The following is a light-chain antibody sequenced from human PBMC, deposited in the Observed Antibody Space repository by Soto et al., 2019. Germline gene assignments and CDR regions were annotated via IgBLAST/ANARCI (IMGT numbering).Light chain of an antibody. Sequence: QSVLTQPASVSGSPGQSITISCSGTSSDVGGYNFVSWYQHHPVKPPKLMLYHVSNRPSGVSSRFSGSKSGNTASLTISGLQAEDEAHYYCSSYTSSRTLVFGGGNKVTVL. CDR3: SSYTSSRTLV. V-gene: IGLV2-14*03. CDR1: SSDVGGYNF. CDR2: HVS. J-gene: IGLJ2*01.